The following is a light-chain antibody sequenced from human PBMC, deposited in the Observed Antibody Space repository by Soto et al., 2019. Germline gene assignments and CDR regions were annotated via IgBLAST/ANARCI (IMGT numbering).Light chain of an antibody. CDR2: LDRSGSY. J-gene: IGLJ3*02. V-gene: IGLV4-60*02. CDR1: SGHSTYI. Sequence: QAVVTQSSSASASLGSSVKLTCILSSGHSTYIIAWHQQQPGKAPRFLMTLDRSGSYNRGSGVPDRFSGSSSGADRYLTISNLQFEDEGDYSGETWYSNTHKVFGGGTKLTVL. CDR3: ETWYSNTHKV.